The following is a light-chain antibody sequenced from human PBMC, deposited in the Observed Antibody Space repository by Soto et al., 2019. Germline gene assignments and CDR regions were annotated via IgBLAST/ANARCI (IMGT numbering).Light chain of an antibody. Sequence: SPGTLSLSPGERASLSCRAIQSVSSSYLAWYQQKPGQAPRLLIYGASSRATGIPDRFSGSGSGTDFTLTISRLEPEDFAVYYCQQYGSSPPITFGHGTRLEIK. CDR2: GAS. CDR3: QQYGSSPPIT. J-gene: IGKJ5*01. V-gene: IGKV3-20*01. CDR1: QSVSSSY.